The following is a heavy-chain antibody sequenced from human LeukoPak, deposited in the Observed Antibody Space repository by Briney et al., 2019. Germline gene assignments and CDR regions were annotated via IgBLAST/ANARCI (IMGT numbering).Heavy chain of an antibody. CDR1: GYTLTDYA. Sequence: ASVKVSCKASGYTLTDYAMHWVRQAPGQRLEWMGWINTGNGNTRYSEKFQGRVTITMDTSASTAYMELSSLRSEDTAVYYCARDRVVGLAPFDPWGQGTLVTVSS. J-gene: IGHJ5*02. V-gene: IGHV1-3*04. CDR2: INTGNGNT. CDR3: ARDRVVGLAPFDP. D-gene: IGHD2-15*01.